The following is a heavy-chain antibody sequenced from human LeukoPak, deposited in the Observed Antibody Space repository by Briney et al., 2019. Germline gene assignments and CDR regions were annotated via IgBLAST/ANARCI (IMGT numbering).Heavy chain of an antibody. CDR1: GDTFSSYA. Sequence: ASVKVSCKASGDTFSSYAISWLRQAPGQGLEWMGGIIPILGTTNYAQRFQGRVTITADESTSTLYMELRSLRSEDTAIYYCARDDYYDSSAYRENPFDVWGQGTMVTVSS. CDR2: IIPILGTT. D-gene: IGHD3-22*01. J-gene: IGHJ3*01. CDR3: ARDDYYDSSAYRENPFDV. V-gene: IGHV1-69*13.